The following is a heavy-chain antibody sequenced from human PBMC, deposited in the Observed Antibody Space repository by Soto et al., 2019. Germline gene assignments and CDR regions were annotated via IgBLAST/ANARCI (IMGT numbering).Heavy chain of an antibody. J-gene: IGHJ5*02. D-gene: IGHD1-1*01. CDR3: ARETRDSSA. CDR2: IRPSSSYI. Sequence: EVELVESGGGLVKPGWALRLYCAASGFIFSSSTLSWVRQAPGKGLEWVSCIRPSSSYIYYADSVKGRFSISRDNAKNSLFLEMNNLRAEDTAVYYCARETRDSSAWGQGTLVTVSS. V-gene: IGHV3-21*01. CDR1: GFIFSSST.